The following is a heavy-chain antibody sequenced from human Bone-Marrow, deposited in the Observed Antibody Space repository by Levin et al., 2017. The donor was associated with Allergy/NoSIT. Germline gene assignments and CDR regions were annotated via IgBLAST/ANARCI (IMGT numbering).Heavy chain of an antibody. CDR3: ARSAAGSSSWYYF. CDR1: GYTFIDYY. D-gene: IGHD6-13*01. J-gene: IGHJ4*02. V-gene: IGHV1-2*02. Sequence: GESLKISCKTSGYTFIDYYLHWVRQAPGQGLVWMGWVNPSSGDTKYAEHFQDRVTMTRDTSIRTAYMELTRLTSDDTAVYYCARSAAGSSSWYYFWGQGTLVTVSS. CDR2: VNPSSGDT.